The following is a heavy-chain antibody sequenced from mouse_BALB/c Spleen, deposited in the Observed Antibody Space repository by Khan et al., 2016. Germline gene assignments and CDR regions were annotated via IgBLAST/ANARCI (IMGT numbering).Heavy chain of an antibody. J-gene: IGHJ4*01. D-gene: IGHD2-1*01. CDR3: PKIYFGNNEGNFFAMDY. Sequence: EVQLQESGAELVEPGASVKLSCTTSGFNIKDTFIHWVRQRPEQGLEWIGRIDPANGNTEYDPKFQDKATITADTSSNTAYLQLSSLTSEDTAVYYCPKIYFGNNEGNFFAMDYWDQGTSVTVSS. CDR2: IDPANGNT. V-gene: IGHV14-3*02. CDR1: GFNIKDTF.